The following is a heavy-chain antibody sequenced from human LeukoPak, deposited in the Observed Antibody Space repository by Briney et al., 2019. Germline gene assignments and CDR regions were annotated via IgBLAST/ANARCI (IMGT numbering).Heavy chain of an antibody. V-gene: IGHV3-23*01. CDR1: GFTFRTYA. Sequence: GGSLRLSCAASGFTFRTYAMSWVRQAPGKGLEWVSGISGSGGSTYYADSVKGRFTISRDNSKNTLYLQMNSLRAEDTAVYYGAKRPGIAAAGNWFDPWGQGTLVTVSS. CDR3: AKRPGIAAAGNWFDP. CDR2: ISGSGGST. D-gene: IGHD6-13*01. J-gene: IGHJ5*02.